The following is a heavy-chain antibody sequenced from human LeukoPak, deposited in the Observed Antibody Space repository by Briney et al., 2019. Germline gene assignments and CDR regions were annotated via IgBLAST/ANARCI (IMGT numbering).Heavy chain of an antibody. CDR2: KDDIGRT. Sequence: SETLSLTCIVSRGSISRYYWRWVRQPPRKGLEWGGYKDDIGRTTYNRSPKSRVTISVDTSKNQFSLKLSSVTAADTAVYYCATKQWGVAPIHYWGQGTLVTVSS. D-gene: IGHD3-10*01. V-gene: IGHV4-59*01. CDR3: ATKQWGVAPIHY. CDR1: RGSISRYY. J-gene: IGHJ4*02.